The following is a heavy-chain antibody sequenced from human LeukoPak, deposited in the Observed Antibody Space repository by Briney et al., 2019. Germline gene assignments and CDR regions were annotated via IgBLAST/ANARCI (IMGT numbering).Heavy chain of an antibody. V-gene: IGHV3-20*04. CDR1: GFTFDDYG. Sequence: GGSLRLSCAASGFTFDDYGMSWVRQAPGKGLEWVSGINWNGGSTGYADSVKGRFTISRDNAKNSLYLQMNSLRAEDMALYYCAKDIYPRVVVAVASTLVFDMWGQGTLVTVSS. CDR2: INWNGGST. D-gene: IGHD2-15*01. CDR3: AKDIYPRVVVAVASTLVFDM. J-gene: IGHJ3*02.